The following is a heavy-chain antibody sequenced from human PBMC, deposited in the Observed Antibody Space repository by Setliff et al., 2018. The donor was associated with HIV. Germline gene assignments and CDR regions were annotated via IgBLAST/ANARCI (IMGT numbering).Heavy chain of an antibody. Sequence: SVKVSCKASGGAFGIYGISWVRQAPGQGLEWMGGTIPMFGTANYAQKFQGRVTITTDESTNTGYMELSSLRSEDTAVYYCARGWSEDTSVVQVEYFQHWGQGTLVTVSS. D-gene: IGHD5-18*01. CDR3: ARGWSEDTSVVQVEYFQH. V-gene: IGHV1-69*05. CDR1: GGAFGIYG. J-gene: IGHJ1*01. CDR2: TIPMFGTA.